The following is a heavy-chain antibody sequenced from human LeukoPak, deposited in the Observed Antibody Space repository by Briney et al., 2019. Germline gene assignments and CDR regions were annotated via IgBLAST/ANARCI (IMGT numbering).Heavy chain of an antibody. CDR2: IWYDGSNK. V-gene: IGHV3-33*01. CDR1: GFTFSSYG. J-gene: IGHJ6*02. CDR3: ARDRDILTGYYLDGMDV. Sequence: GGSLRLSCAASGFTFSSYGMHWVRQAPGKGLEWVAVIWYDGSNKYYADSVKGRFTISRDNSKNTLYLQMNSLRAEDTAVYYCARDRDILTGYYLDGMDVWGQGTTVTVS. D-gene: IGHD3-9*01.